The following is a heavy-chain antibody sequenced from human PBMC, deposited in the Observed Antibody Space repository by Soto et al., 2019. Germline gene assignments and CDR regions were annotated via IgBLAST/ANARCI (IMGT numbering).Heavy chain of an antibody. D-gene: IGHD3-10*01. V-gene: IGHV4-34*01. Sequence: SETLSLTCAVYGGSFSGYYRSWIRQPPGKGLEWIGEINHSGSTNYNPSLKSRVTISVDTSKNQFSLKLSSVTAADTAVYYCARRSLWFGEYYYYYMDVWGKGTTVTVSS. CDR3: ARRSLWFGEYYYYYMDV. CDR2: INHSGST. CDR1: GGSFSGYY. J-gene: IGHJ6*03.